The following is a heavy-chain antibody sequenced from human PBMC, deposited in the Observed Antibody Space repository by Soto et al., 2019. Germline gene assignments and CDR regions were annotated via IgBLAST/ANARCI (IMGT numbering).Heavy chain of an antibody. CDR2: INPIGSRT. D-gene: IGHD3-3*01. J-gene: IGHJ4*02. Sequence: AAVKVSCKASGYSFSNNYIYWMRQAPGQGLEGMGLINPIGSRTRFAQRFLGRVTLTADTSTSTAHMELSSLRSEDTAVYYCARLFGVRADQDFWNGYFDCWGQGTLVTVSS. CDR3: ARLFGVRADQDFWNGYFDC. CDR1: GYSFSNNY. V-gene: IGHV1-46*01.